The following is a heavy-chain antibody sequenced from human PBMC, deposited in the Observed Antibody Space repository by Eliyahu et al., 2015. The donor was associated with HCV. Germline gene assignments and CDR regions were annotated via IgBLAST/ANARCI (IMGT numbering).Heavy chain of an antibody. CDR1: GGSFSGYY. J-gene: IGHJ4*02. Sequence: QVQLQQWGAGLLKPSETLSLTCAVYGGSFSGYYWNWIRQPPGKGLEWIGEINHSGSTNYNPSLKSRVTISVDTSKNQFSLKLSSVTAADTAVYYCARYKRITMVRGAIISSFDYWGQGTLVTVSS. CDR2: INHSGST. CDR3: ARYKRITMVRGAIISSFDY. D-gene: IGHD3-10*01. V-gene: IGHV4-34*01.